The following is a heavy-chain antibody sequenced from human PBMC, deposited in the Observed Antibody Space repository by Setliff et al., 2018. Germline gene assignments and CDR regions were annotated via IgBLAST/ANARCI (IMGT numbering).Heavy chain of an antibody. Sequence: SETLSLTCTVSGGSISSGGYYWSWIRQHPGKGLEWIGYIYYSGSTYYNPSLTSRVTISVDTSKNQFSLKLSSVTAADTAVYYCARGRYWFAPNWFDPWGQGTLVTVSS. D-gene: IGHD2-21*01. J-gene: IGHJ5*02. CDR1: GGSISSGGYY. CDR3: ARGRYWFAPNWFDP. CDR2: IYYSGST. V-gene: IGHV4-31*03.